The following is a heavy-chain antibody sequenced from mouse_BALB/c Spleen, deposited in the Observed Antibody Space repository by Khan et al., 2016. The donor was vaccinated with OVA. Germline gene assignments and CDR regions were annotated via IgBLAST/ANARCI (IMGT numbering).Heavy chain of an antibody. V-gene: IGHV5-15*02. CDR2: ISDLAYTI. J-gene: IGHJ3*01. Sequence: EVELVESGGGLVQPGGSRKLSCAASGFTFSDYGMAWVRQAPGKGPEWVAFISDLAYTIYYGDAVTGRFTISRENAKNTLYLEMSSLRSEDTAIYSCARGGGPAPFAYWGLGTLVTVSA. CDR1: GFTFSDYG. CDR3: ARGGGPAPFAY.